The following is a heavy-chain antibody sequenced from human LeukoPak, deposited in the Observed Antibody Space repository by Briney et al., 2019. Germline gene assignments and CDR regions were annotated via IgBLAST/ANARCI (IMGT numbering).Heavy chain of an antibody. J-gene: IGHJ4*02. Sequence: GGSLRLSCAASGFTVSSNYMSWVRQAPGKGLEWVSVIYSGGSIYYADSVKGRFTISRDNSKNTLYLQMNSLRAEDTAVYYCARVYPEYYYDSSGYSYYFDYWGQGTLVTVSS. D-gene: IGHD3-22*01. CDR2: IYSGGSI. V-gene: IGHV3-53*01. CDR1: GFTVSSNY. CDR3: ARVYPEYYYDSSGYSYYFDY.